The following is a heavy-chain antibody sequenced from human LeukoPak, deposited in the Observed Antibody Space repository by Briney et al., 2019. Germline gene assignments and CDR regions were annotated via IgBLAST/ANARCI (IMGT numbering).Heavy chain of an antibody. CDR3: MNPNHYGSGR. CDR2: ISQNGDNT. J-gene: IGHJ4*02. Sequence: GGSLRLSCSVSGFSFSSYVLHWVRQAPGKGLESVSGISQNGDNTYYADSVKGRFTISKDNSENTLYLQMNSLRPEDTAVYYCMNPNHYGSGRWGQGTLVTVSS. D-gene: IGHD3-10*01. CDR1: GFSFSSYV. V-gene: IGHV3-64D*06.